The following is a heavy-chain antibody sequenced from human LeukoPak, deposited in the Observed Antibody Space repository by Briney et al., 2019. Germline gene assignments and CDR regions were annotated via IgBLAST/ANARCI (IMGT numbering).Heavy chain of an antibody. CDR1: GGTFSSYA. CDR2: IIPIFGTA. Sequence: GASVKVPCKASGGTFSSYAISWVRQAPGQGLEWMGGIIPIFGTANYAQKFQGRVTITADESTSTAYMELSSLRSEDTAVYYCARVPTPRGPAFDIWGQGTMVTVSS. J-gene: IGHJ3*02. CDR3: ARVPTPRGPAFDI. V-gene: IGHV1-69*13.